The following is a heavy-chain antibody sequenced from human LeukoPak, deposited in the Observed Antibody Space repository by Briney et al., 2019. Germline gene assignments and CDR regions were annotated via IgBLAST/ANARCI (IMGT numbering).Heavy chain of an antibody. CDR3: ARRSGVAVAGAFDY. Sequence: QTGGSLRLSCAVSGFTFSSYAMRWVRQAPGKGLEWVSGISGSGDTTYYADSVKGRFTISRDNSKNTLHLQMNSLRAEDTAVYFCARRSGVAVAGAFDYWGQGTLVTVSS. D-gene: IGHD6-19*01. CDR2: ISGSGDTT. CDR1: GFTFSSYA. J-gene: IGHJ4*02. V-gene: IGHV3-23*01.